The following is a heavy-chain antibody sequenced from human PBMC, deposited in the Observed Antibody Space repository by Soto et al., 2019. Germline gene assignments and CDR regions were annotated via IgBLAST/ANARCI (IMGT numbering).Heavy chain of an antibody. Sequence: QVQLVQSGAEVGKPGASVKVSCKASGYTFTSYDINWVRQASGQGLEWMGWMNPNSGNTGSAQRFQGRLTMTRNTSINTAYMALTSLTSEDAAVYYCARVHTVTTYFDVWGHGTLVAVSS. D-gene: IGHD4-17*01. CDR2: MNPNSGNT. CDR3: ARVHTVTTYFDV. J-gene: IGHJ2*01. V-gene: IGHV1-8*01. CDR1: GYTFTSYD.